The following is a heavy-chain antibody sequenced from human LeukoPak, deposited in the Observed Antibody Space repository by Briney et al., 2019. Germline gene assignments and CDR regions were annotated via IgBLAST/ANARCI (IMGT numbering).Heavy chain of an antibody. D-gene: IGHD2-15*01. CDR3: ARVGGGLIYYFDQ. CDR1: GYTFTGYY. Sequence: ASVKVSCKASGYTFTGYYMHWVRQAPGQGLEWMGWINPNSGGTKYAQKFQGRVTMTRDTPISTAYMELSRLRSDDTAVYYCARVGGGLIYYFDQWGQGTLVTVSS. CDR2: INPNSGGT. J-gene: IGHJ4*02. V-gene: IGHV1-2*02.